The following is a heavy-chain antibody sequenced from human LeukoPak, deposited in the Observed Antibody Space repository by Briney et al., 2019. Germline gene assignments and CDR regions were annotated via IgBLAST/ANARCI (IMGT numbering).Heavy chain of an antibody. Sequence: GRSLRLSCAASGFTFSSYAMHWVRQAPGKGLEWVSYISSSSSTIYYADSVKGRFTISRDNAKNSLYLQMNSLRAEDTAVYYCAREKYYYDSSGYTPNLNYWGQGTLVTVSS. J-gene: IGHJ4*02. CDR1: GFTFSSYA. D-gene: IGHD3-22*01. V-gene: IGHV3-48*01. CDR2: ISSSSSTI. CDR3: AREKYYYDSSGYTPNLNY.